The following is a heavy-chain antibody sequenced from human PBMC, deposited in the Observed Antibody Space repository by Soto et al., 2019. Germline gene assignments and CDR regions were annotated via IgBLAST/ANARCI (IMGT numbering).Heavy chain of an antibody. CDR3: ARGARPNNCAILRTTRPGFGY. Sequence: QVQLQQWGAGLLKPSETLSLTCAVYGGSFSGYYWSWIRQPPGKGLEWIGEINHSGSTNYNPSLRSRVTITVDTSKNQFSLKLSSVTAADTAVYYCARGARPNNCAILRTTRPGFGYWGQGTLVTVSS. J-gene: IGHJ4*02. CDR2: INHSGST. D-gene: IGHD1-20*01. V-gene: IGHV4-34*01. CDR1: GGSFSGYY.